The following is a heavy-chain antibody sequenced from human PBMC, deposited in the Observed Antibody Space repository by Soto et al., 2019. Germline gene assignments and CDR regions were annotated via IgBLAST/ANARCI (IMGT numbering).Heavy chain of an antibody. Sequence: SETLSLTCTVSGGSVTSDEDYWTWIRQSPGRGLEWIGYISNSGSTGYNPSLKTRLSMSVDRSKNQFTLRLTSVTAADTAVYFCATESGSTYGYFDHWGQGTQVTVSS. V-gene: IGHV4-30-4*01. CDR2: ISNSGST. J-gene: IGHJ4*02. D-gene: IGHD5-18*01. CDR1: GGSVTSDEDY. CDR3: ATESGSTYGYFDH.